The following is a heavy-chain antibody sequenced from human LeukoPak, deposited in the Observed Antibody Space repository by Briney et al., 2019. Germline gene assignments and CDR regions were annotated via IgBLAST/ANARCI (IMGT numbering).Heavy chain of an antibody. CDR3: ARVAGVVVVTTGIDY. Sequence: GGSLRLSCAASGFTFSSYGMHWVRQAPGKGLEWVAVIWYDGSNKYYADSVKGRFTISRDNSKNTLYLQMNSLRAEDTAVYYCARVAGVVVVTTGIDYWGQGTLVTVSS. CDR2: IWYDGSNK. CDR1: GFTFSSYG. D-gene: IGHD3-22*01. J-gene: IGHJ4*02. V-gene: IGHV3-33*01.